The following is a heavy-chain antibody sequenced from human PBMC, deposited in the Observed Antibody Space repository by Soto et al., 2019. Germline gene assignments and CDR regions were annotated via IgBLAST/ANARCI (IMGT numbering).Heavy chain of an antibody. J-gene: IGHJ5*02. D-gene: IGHD1-26*01. CDR1: GGTFSNFG. Sequence: QVQLVQSGAEVKKPGSSVKVSCKASGGTFSNFGISWVRKAPGQGLEWMGGIIPIFGTPTYAQKFQDRVTITADDSTTTAYMELSSLRAEDTAMYYCARGTHSYSGSHELDAWGLGTLVTVSS. CDR3: ARGTHSYSGSHELDA. V-gene: IGHV1-69*01. CDR2: IIPIFGTP.